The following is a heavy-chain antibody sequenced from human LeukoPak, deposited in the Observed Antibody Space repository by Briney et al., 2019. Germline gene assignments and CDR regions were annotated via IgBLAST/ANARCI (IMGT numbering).Heavy chain of an antibody. CDR3: AKDKAGTIVWYGRWAIGLFDY. D-gene: IGHD6-13*01. CDR2: ISADGGST. J-gene: IGHJ4*03. V-gene: IGHV3-43*02. Sequence: PGGSLRLSCSASGFTFGDAWMSWVRQAPGKGLQWISLISADGGSTYYADSVKGRFTISRDNSRNSLYLQMNSLTTEDTAFYYWAKDKAGTIVWYGRWAIGLFDYGGKGPCSPSPQ. CDR1: GFTFGDAW.